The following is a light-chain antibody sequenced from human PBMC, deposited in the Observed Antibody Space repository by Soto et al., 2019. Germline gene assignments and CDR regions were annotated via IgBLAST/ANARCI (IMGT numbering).Light chain of an antibody. J-gene: IGLJ2*01. V-gene: IGLV2-8*01. CDR2: EVS. CDR1: SNDVGGYNY. CDR3: ASSAGSNNLV. Sequence: QSALTQPPSASGSPGQSVTISCTGTSNDVGGYNYVSWYRQHPGKAPKFMIFEVSKRPSGVPDRFSGSKSGNTASLTVSGLQAEDEADYYCASSAGSNNLVFGGGTKLTVL.